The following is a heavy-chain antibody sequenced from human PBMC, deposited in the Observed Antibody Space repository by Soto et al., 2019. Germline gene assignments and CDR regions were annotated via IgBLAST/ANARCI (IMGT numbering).Heavy chain of an antibody. V-gene: IGHV1-69*06. J-gene: IGHJ6*01. CDR1: GGTFSNYA. CDR2: IIPIFNTA. Sequence: SLKVSCKASGGTFSNYAISWVRQAPGQGLEWMRGIIPIFNTANYAQKFQGRVTITADKSTSTAYMELSSLRSEDTAVYYCARGLVVPAGIRYCNYGMVVCDQETPITIST. CDR3: ARGLVVPAGIRYCNYGMVV. D-gene: IGHD2-2*01.